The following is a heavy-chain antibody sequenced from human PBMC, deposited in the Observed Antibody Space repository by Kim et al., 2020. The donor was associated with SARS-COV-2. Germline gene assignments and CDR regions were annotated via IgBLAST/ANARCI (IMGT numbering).Heavy chain of an antibody. CDR2: IDSETGNP. CDR1: GYSFTSYA. Sequence: ASVKVSCKASGYSFTSYAMNWVRQAPGQGPEWMGWIDSETGNPTYAQGFTGRFVFSVDTSVSTAYLQINSLKDEDNGVYYCARVGDDSDDYREGSGVPFDYGGQGSLVTVSS. V-gene: IGHV7-4-1*02. CDR3: ARVGDDSDDYREGSGVPFDY. J-gene: IGHJ4*02. D-gene: IGHD4-17*01.